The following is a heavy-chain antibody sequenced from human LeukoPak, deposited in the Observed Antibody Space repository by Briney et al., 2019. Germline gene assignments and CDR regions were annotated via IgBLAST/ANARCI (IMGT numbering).Heavy chain of an antibody. CDR2: IKQDGSEK. J-gene: IGHJ5*02. Sequence: GGSLRLSCAASGFTFSSYWMSWVRQAPGKGLEWVANIKQDGSEKYYVDSVKGRFTISRDNAKNSLYLQMNSLRAEDTAVYYCARHLGSSTRSWFDPWGQGTLVTVSS. CDR3: ARHLGSSTRSWFDP. D-gene: IGHD2-2*01. CDR1: GFTFSSYW. V-gene: IGHV3-7*01.